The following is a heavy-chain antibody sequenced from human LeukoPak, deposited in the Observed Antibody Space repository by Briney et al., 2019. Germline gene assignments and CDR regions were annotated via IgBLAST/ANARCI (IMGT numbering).Heavy chain of an antibody. CDR3: ARAPVGYCSGGTCKRYFDY. CDR1: GGSISSGDYY. D-gene: IGHD2-15*01. Sequence: SQTLSLTCTVSGGSISSGDYYWSWIRQPPGKGLEYIGYINFSGSTSYSPSLKGRLTISVVTSKNQFSLKLSSVTAADTAVYYCARAPVGYCSGGTCKRYFDYWGQGTLVTVSS. V-gene: IGHV4-30-4*01. CDR2: INFSGST. J-gene: IGHJ4*02.